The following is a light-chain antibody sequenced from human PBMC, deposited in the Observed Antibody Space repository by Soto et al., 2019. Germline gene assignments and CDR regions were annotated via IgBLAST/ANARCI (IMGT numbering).Light chain of an antibody. CDR1: QSVSSSY. V-gene: IGKV3D-20*01. Sequence: EIVLTQSPATLSLSPGERATLSCGASQSVSSSYLAWYQQKPGLAPRLLIYDASSRATGIPDRFSGSGSGTYFPLNISRVEPEDFAVYSSQHYGSSSITFGQGTQLEI. CDR3: QHYGSSSIT. J-gene: IGKJ5*01. CDR2: DAS.